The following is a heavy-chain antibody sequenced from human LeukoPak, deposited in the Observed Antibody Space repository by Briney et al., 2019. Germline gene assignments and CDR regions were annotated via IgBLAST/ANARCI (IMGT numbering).Heavy chain of an antibody. V-gene: IGHV3-23*01. Sequence: GGSLRLSCAASGFTFSSYAMNWVRQAPGKGLEWVSTISGSGGTTYYADSVKGRFTISRDNSKNTLYLQMNSLRAEDTAVYYCAKLGAVAGTGDAFDIWGQGTMVTVSS. CDR3: AKLGAVAGTGDAFDI. CDR1: GFTFSSYA. CDR2: ISGSGGTT. D-gene: IGHD6-19*01. J-gene: IGHJ3*02.